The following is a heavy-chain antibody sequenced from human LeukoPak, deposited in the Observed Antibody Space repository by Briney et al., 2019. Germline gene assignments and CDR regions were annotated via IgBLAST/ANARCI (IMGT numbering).Heavy chain of an antibody. D-gene: IGHD3-22*01. CDR1: GFTSSAYW. V-gene: IGHV3-7*01. CDR3: ARDSRVYYDTSHMAGD. CDR2: IKQDGSRF. J-gene: IGHJ4*02. Sequence: GGSLRLSCAASGFTSSAYWMRCVRQAPGKGLEWVANIKQDGSRFFYVDSVKGRFTISRDNAKNSLYLQRNSLRAEDTAVYYCARDSRVYYDTSHMAGDWGQGTLVTVSS.